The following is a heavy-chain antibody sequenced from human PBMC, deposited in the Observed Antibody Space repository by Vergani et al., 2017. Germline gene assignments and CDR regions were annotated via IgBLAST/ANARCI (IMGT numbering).Heavy chain of an antibody. CDR3: ARDPDIVVVPAAPDDYYYYGMDV. Sequence: VQLVQSGAEVKKPGASVKLSCKASGYTFTSYGISWVRPAPGQGLVWMGWISAYNGKTNSAQKLQGRVTMTTDTATSTAYMELRSLRSDDTAVYYCARDPDIVVVPAAPDDYYYYGMDVWGQGTTVTVSS. V-gene: IGHV1-18*04. J-gene: IGHJ6*02. D-gene: IGHD2-2*01. CDR1: GYTFTSYG. CDR2: ISAYNGKT.